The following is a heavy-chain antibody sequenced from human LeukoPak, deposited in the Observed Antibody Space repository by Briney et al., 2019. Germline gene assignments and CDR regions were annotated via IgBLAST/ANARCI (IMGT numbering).Heavy chain of an antibody. CDR3: ARGLGLWSGYYYFDY. CDR1: GYTFTGYY. D-gene: IGHD3-3*01. V-gene: IGHV1-2*02. Sequence: ASVKVSCEASGYTFTGYYMHWVRQAPGQGLEWMGWINPNSGGTNYAQKFQGRVTMTRDTSISTAYMELSRLRSDDTAVYYCARGLGLWSGYYYFDYWGQGTLVSVSS. CDR2: INPNSGGT. J-gene: IGHJ4*02.